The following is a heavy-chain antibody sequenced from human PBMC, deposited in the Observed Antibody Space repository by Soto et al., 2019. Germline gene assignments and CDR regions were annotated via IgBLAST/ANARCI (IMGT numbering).Heavy chain of an antibody. Sequence: QVQLVQSGAEVKKPGSSVKVSCKASGGTFSTYPINWVRQAPGQGLEYMGGIIPKFGTTNYAQKFRGTVTITADESTSTAYMELNNLRSEDTAVYYCARRASNSTGWYIWFDPWGQGTLVTVSS. D-gene: IGHD6-19*01. V-gene: IGHV1-69*01. CDR2: IIPKFGTT. J-gene: IGHJ5*02. CDR1: GGTFSTYP. CDR3: ARRASNSTGWYIWFDP.